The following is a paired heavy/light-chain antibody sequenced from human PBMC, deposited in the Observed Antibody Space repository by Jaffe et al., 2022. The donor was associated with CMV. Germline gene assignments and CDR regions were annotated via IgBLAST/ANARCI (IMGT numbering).Light chain of an antibody. CDR2: EAT. J-gene: IGKJ4*01. V-gene: IGKV5-2*01. CDR1: QDIDDD. Sequence: ETTLTQSPAFMSATPGDKVNISCKASQDIDDDMNWYQQKPGEAAIFIIQEATTLVPGISPRFSGSGYGTDFTLTINNIESEDAAYYFCLQHDNFPLTFGGGTKVEIK. CDR3: LQHDNFPLT.
Heavy chain of an antibody. V-gene: IGHV4-59*08. CDR3: ARHSTPDSYDFWSGYYINGFDY. J-gene: IGHJ4*02. CDR2: IYYSGST. D-gene: IGHD3-3*01. Sequence: QVQLQESGPGLVKPSETLSLTCTVSGGSISSYYWSWIRQPPGKGLEWIGYIYYSGSTNYNPSLKSRVTISVDTSKNQFSLKLSSVTAADTAVYYCARHSTPDSYDFWSGYYINGFDYWGQGTLVTVSS. CDR1: GGSISSYY.